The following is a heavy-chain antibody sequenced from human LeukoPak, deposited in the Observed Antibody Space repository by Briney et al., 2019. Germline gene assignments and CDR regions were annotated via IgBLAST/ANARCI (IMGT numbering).Heavy chain of an antibody. V-gene: IGHV3-43*01. CDR3: AKAATMVRGDYYGMDV. Sequence: GGSLRLSCAASGFTFDDYTMHWVRQAPGKGLEWVSLISWDGGSTYYADSVKGRFTISRDNSKNSLYLQMNSLRTEDTALYYCAKAATMVRGDYYGMDVWGQGTTVTVSS. D-gene: IGHD3-10*01. J-gene: IGHJ6*02. CDR2: ISWDGGST. CDR1: GFTFDDYT.